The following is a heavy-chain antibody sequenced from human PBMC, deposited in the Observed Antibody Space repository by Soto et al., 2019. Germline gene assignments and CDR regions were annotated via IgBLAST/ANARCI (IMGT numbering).Heavy chain of an antibody. CDR2: IYYSGST. Sequence: SETLSLTCTVSGGSISIYYWSWIRQPPGKGLEWIGYIYYSGSTNYNPSLKSRVTISVDTSKNQFSLKLSSVTAADTAVYYCAREGYYDFWSGYGMDVWGQGTTVTVS. CDR1: GGSISIYY. V-gene: IGHV4-59*01. J-gene: IGHJ6*02. CDR3: AREGYYDFWSGYGMDV. D-gene: IGHD3-3*01.